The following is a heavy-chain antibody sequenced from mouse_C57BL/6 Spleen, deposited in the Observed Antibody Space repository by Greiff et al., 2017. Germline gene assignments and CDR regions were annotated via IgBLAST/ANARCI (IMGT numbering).Heavy chain of an antibody. D-gene: IGHD2-2*01. Sequence: EVKLMESEGGLVQPGSSMKLSCTASGFTFSDYYMAWVRQVPEKGLEWVANINYDGSSTYYLDSLKSRFIISRDNAKNMLYLQMSSLKSEDTATYYCAREGYYGYFDVWGTGTTVTVSS. CDR3: AREGYYGYFDV. J-gene: IGHJ1*03. V-gene: IGHV5-16*01. CDR2: INYDGSST. CDR1: GFTFSDYY.